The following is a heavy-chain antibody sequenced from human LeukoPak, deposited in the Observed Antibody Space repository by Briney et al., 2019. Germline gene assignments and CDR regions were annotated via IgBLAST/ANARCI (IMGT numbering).Heavy chain of an antibody. CDR3: ARELCGDYAPADYYYYGMDV. Sequence: GGSLRLSCAASGFTVSSNYMSWVRQAPGKGLEWVSVIYSGGSTYYADSVKGRFTISRDNSKNTLYLQMNSLRAEDTAVYYCARELCGDYAPADYYYYGMDVWGQGTTVTVSS. CDR1: GFTVSSNY. J-gene: IGHJ6*02. CDR2: IYSGGST. D-gene: IGHD4-17*01. V-gene: IGHV3-53*01.